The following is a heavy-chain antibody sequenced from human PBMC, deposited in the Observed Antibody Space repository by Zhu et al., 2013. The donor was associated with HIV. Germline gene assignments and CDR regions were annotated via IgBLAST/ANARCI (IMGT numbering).Heavy chain of an antibody. Sequence: QVQLVQSGAEVKKPGSSVKVSCKASGGTFSSYAISWVRQAPGQGLEWMGGIIPIFGTANYAQKFQGRVTITADKSTSTAYMELSSLRSEDTAVYYCARAPFHSSSSPSEYFQHWGQGTLVTVSS. V-gene: IGHV1-69*06. D-gene: IGHD6-6*01. CDR3: ARAPFHSSSSPSEYFQH. CDR1: GGTFSSYA. CDR2: IIPIFGTA. J-gene: IGHJ1*01.